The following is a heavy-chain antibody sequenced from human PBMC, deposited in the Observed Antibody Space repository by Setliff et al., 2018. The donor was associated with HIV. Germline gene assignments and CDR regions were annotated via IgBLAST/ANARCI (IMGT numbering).Heavy chain of an antibody. CDR1: GFAFDDYS. CDR2: IYGGGTT. J-gene: IGHJ4*02. Sequence: PGGSLRLSCVASGFAFDDYSMHWVRQAPGKGLEWVSVIYGGGTTHYADSVKGRFTISRDNSKNTVYLQMNSLRVEDTAVYYCARELYREWDYWGQGTLVTVSS. CDR3: ARELYREWDY. V-gene: IGHV3-53*05. D-gene: IGHD3-16*02.